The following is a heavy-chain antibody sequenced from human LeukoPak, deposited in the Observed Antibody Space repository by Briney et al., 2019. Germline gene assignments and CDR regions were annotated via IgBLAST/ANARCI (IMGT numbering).Heavy chain of an antibody. CDR3: AKARHNDFDY. J-gene: IGHJ4*01. D-gene: IGHD5-24*01. Sequence: GGSLRLSCAASGFTFEDYTVRGVRHSPGKGPEGVSGSRWSSGSGVCADCVKGRFTISRDNAKNSLYLQMSSLRGEDSALYYCAKARHNDFDYRGPRTIVTASS. V-gene: IGHV3-9*01. CDR1: GFTFEDYT. CDR2: SRWSSGSG.